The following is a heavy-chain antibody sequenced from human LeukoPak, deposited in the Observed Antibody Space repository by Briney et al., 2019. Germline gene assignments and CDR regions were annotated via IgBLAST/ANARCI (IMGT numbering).Heavy chain of an antibody. Sequence: SETLSLTCTVSGGSISSSSYYWGWIRQPPGKGLEWIGSIYYSGSTYYNPSLKSRVTISVDTSKNQFSLKLSSVTAADTAVYYCARDSTSIAAAGFDYWGQGTLVTVSS. CDR2: IYYSGST. D-gene: IGHD6-13*01. CDR3: ARDSTSIAAAGFDY. J-gene: IGHJ4*02. CDR1: GGSISSSSYY. V-gene: IGHV4-39*07.